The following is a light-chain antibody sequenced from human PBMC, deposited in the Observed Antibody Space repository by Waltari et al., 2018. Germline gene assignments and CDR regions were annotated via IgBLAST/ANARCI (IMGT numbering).Light chain of an antibody. CDR1: QSLITY. V-gene: IGKV3-11*01. J-gene: IGKJ4*01. CDR2: DAS. Sequence: EIVLTQSPATLSLSPGRRATLSCRASQSLITYLAWYQQKPGQAPGLLIYDASNRATGIPARFSGSGSGTDFTLTISSLEPEDFAVYYCQQRYNWPVTFGGGTKVEIK. CDR3: QQRYNWPVT.